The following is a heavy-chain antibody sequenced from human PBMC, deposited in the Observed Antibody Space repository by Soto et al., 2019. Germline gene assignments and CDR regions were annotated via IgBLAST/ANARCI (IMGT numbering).Heavy chain of an antibody. CDR1: GFTFSSYA. D-gene: IGHD6-19*01. CDR3: VKSKQWLEKDY. J-gene: IGHJ4*02. CDR2: ISSNGGST. Sequence: GGSLRLSCSASGFTFSSYAMHWVRQAPGKGLEYVSGISSNGGSTYYADSVKGRFTISRDNSKNTLYLQMSSLRAEDTAVYYCVKSKQWLEKDYWGQGTLVTVSS. V-gene: IGHV3-64D*08.